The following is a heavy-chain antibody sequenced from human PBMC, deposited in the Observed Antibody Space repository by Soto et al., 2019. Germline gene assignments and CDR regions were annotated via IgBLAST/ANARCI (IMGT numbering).Heavy chain of an antibody. CDR1: GGSVSGYY. J-gene: IGHJ4*02. D-gene: IGHD1-1*01. Sequence: SETLSLTYTVSGGSVSGYYWSWIRQPPGKGLEWIAYIHYTGNSNSNPSLKSRVTISGNTSKNQFSLKLSSVTAADTAVYYCARRYGYSFDYWGQGTLVTVSS. V-gene: IGHV4-59*08. CDR3: ARRYGYSFDY. CDR2: IHYTGNS.